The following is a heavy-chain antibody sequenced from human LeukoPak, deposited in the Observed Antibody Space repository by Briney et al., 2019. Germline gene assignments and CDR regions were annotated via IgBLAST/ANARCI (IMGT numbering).Heavy chain of an antibody. CDR1: GGSTSSSNW. CDR3: ARGSLAAVADSWFDP. J-gene: IGHJ5*02. V-gene: IGHV4-4*02. D-gene: IGHD6-19*01. Sequence: PSETLSLTCAVSGGSTSSSNWWSWVRQPPGKGLEWIGEIYHSGSTNYNPSLKSRVTISVDKSKNQFSLKLSSVTAADTAVYYCARGSLAAVADSWFDPWGQGTLVTVSS. CDR2: IYHSGST.